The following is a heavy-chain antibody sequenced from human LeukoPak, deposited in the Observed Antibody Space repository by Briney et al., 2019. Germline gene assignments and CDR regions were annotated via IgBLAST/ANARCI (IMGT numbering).Heavy chain of an antibody. CDR1: GYTFIDYY. V-gene: IGHV1-2*02. J-gene: IGHJ4*02. D-gene: IGHD1-26*01. Sequence: GASVKVSFKASGYTFIDYYMHWVRQAPRQALEWIGWISPNSGGTKYVQKFQGRVTMTRDTAITTVYMELSGLSFDDTAVYYCARGGGRYSVDYWGQGTLVIVSS. CDR2: ISPNSGGT. CDR3: ARGGGRYSVDY.